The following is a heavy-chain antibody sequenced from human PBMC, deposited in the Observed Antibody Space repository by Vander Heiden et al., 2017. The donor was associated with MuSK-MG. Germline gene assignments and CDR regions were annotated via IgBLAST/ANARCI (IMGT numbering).Heavy chain of an antibody. V-gene: IGHV1-69*01. Sequence: QVQLLQPGAEVKKPRSSLKVSCKASAGTFSSYAISWVRQAPGQGLEWMGGIIPIFGTATYAQKFQGRVTITADESTSTAYMELSSLKSEDTAVYYCARTTGWEVGFDYWGQGTLVTVSS. D-gene: IGHD4-17*01. CDR1: AGTFSSYA. CDR3: ARTTGWEVGFDY. J-gene: IGHJ4*02. CDR2: IIPIFGTA.